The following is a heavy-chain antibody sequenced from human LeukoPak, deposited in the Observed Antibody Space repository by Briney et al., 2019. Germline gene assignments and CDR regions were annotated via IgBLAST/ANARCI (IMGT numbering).Heavy chain of an antibody. CDR2: IYYSGST. J-gene: IGHJ6*03. CDR1: GGSISSYY. CDR3: ARHEDYYYMDV. Sequence: SETLSLTCTVSGGSISSYYWSWIRQPPGKGLEWIGSIYYSGSTYYNPSLKSRVTISVDTSKNQFSLKLSSVTAADTAVYYCARHEDYYYMDVWGKGTTVTVSS. V-gene: IGHV4-59*05.